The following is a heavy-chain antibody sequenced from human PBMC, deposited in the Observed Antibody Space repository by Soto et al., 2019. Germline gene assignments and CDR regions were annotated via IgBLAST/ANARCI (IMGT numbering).Heavy chain of an antibody. Sequence: ASVKVSCRASGYTFTSYGISWVRQAPGQGLEWMGWISAYNGNTNYAQKLQGRVTMTTDTSTSTAYMELRSLRSDDTAVYYCARNIHHSSSWSFANDYWGQGTLVTVSS. CDR2: ISAYNGNT. V-gene: IGHV1-18*04. D-gene: IGHD6-13*01. J-gene: IGHJ4*02. CDR1: GYTFTSYG. CDR3: ARNIHHSSSWSFANDY.